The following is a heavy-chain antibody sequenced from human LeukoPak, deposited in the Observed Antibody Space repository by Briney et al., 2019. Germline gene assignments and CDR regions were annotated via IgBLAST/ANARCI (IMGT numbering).Heavy chain of an antibody. CDR1: GVSFSGCY. V-gene: IGHV4-34*01. J-gene: IGHJ5*02. CDR2: INHSGST. Sequence: PSETLSLTCAVYGVSFSGCYWSWIRQPPGKGLEWIGEINHSGSTNYNPSLKSRVTISVDTSKNQFSLKLSSVTAADTAVYYCARGKGCSGGSCYTNKIWFDPWGQGTLVTVSS. CDR3: ARGKGCSGGSCYTNKIWFDP. D-gene: IGHD2-15*01.